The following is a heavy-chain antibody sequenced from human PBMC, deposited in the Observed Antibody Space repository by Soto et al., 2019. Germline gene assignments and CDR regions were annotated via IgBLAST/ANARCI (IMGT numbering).Heavy chain of an antibody. J-gene: IGHJ4*02. CDR1: GFTFRNDW. D-gene: IGHD2-8*01. Sequence: EVQLVESGGGLATPGGSLRLSCAASGFTFRNDWMNWVRQAPGKGLEWVGRIKTKADGGATDYAAPVKGRFFISRDDSQNTLFLQMNSLQTEDTAVYYCMTHADMNGRGHWGQGTLVTVAP. CDR2: IKTKADGGAT. CDR3: MTHADMNGRGH. V-gene: IGHV3-15*01.